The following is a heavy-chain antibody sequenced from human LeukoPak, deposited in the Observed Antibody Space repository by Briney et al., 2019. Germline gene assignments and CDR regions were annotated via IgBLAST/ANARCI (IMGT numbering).Heavy chain of an antibody. V-gene: IGHV4-39*01. D-gene: IGHD4-17*01. CDR2: ISDGGST. CDR3: ARGDGGSSTVPIYWFDS. Sequence: SETLSLTCTVSGGSIWTSDYYWGYIRQFPGKGLEWIGTISDGGSTYYNPSLESRVIISVDTSKNQFSLKLSSVTATDTAVYYCARGDGGSSTVPIYWFDSWGQGTLVTVSS. CDR1: GGSIWTSDYY. J-gene: IGHJ5*01.